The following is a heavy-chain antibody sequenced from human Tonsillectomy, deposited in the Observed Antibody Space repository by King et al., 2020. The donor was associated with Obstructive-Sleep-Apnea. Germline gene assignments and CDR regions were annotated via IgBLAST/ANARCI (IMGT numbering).Heavy chain of an antibody. V-gene: IGHV4-31*03. Sequence: QLQESGPGLVKPSQTLSLTCSVSGDSISSGGHYWSWIRQHPGKGLEWIGSIYYSGSTYYNPSLKSRVTISIDTSESQFSLKLSSVTAWETAVYYCARTPPYSANNHSPVEEGYFFAMDVWGQGTTVTVSS. CDR2: IYYSGST. J-gene: IGHJ6*02. CDR1: GDSISSGGHY. CDR3: ARTPPYSANNHSPVEEGYFFAMDV. D-gene: IGHD1-26*01.